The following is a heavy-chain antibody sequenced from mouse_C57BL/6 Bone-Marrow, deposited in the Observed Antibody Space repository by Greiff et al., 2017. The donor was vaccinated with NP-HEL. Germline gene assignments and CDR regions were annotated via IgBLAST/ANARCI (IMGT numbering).Heavy chain of an antibody. CDR1: GFTFSDYY. D-gene: IGHD3-3*01. J-gene: IGHJ4*01. CDR3: AREGTDAAMDY. V-gene: IGHV5-16*01. Sequence: EVKLVESEGGLVQPGSSMKLSCTASGFTFSDYYMAWVRQVPEKGLEWVANINYDGSSTYYLDSLKSRFIISRDNAKNILYLQMSSLKSEDTATYYCAREGTDAAMDYWGQGTSVTVSS. CDR2: INYDGSST.